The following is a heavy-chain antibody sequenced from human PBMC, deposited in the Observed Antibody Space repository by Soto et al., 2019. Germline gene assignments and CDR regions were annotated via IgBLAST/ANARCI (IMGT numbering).Heavy chain of an antibody. CDR1: GGTFSSYT. J-gene: IGHJ4*02. V-gene: IGHV1-69*02. CDR3: ARGGGSGSYLPCDY. Sequence: QVQLVQSGAEVKKPGSSVKVSCKASGGTFSSYTISWVRQAPGQGLEWMGRIIPILGIANYAQKFQGRVTITADKSTSTAYMGLSSLRSDDTAVYYCARGGGSGSYLPCDYWGQGTLVTVSS. CDR2: IIPILGIA. D-gene: IGHD3-10*01.